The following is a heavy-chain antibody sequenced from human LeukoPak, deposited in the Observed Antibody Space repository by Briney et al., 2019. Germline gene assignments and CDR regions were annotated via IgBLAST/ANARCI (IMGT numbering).Heavy chain of an antibody. CDR2: ISDGGSTI. CDR1: GFIFSSYE. Sequence: GGSLRLSCAASGFIFSSYEMNWVRQAPGKGLEWVSYISDGGSTIYYADSVKGRFTISRDNAKNSLYLQMNSLRAEDTAVYYCARDRVAAAGTMDYYYYYYMDVWGKGTTVTISS. V-gene: IGHV3-48*03. J-gene: IGHJ6*03. D-gene: IGHD6-13*01. CDR3: ARDRVAAAGTMDYYYYYYMDV.